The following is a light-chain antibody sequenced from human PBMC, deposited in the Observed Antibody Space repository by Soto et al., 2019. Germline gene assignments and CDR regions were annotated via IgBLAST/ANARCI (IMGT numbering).Light chain of an antibody. Sequence: DIQMTQSPSTLSASVGDRVTITCRASQSISSWLAWYQQKPGKAPKLLIYKASSLESGVPSRFSGSGSGTEFTLTISNRQPDDFATYFCQQYNSYWTFGQGTKVEIQ. CDR3: QQYNSYWT. J-gene: IGKJ1*01. CDR1: QSISSW. CDR2: KAS. V-gene: IGKV1-5*03.